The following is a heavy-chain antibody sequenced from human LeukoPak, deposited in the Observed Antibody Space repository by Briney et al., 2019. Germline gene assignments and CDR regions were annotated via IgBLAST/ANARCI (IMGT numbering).Heavy chain of an antibody. D-gene: IGHD1-26*01. CDR3: VRDRELTY. V-gene: IGHV4-59*01. CDR1: GGSISGYY. Sequence: SETLSLTCTVSGGSISGYYWIWIRQPPGKGLEWIGYIYYSGSTNYNPSLKSRVTISVDTSKNQFSLKLNSVTAADTAVYYCVRDRELTYWSQGTLVTVSS. J-gene: IGHJ4*02. CDR2: IYYSGST.